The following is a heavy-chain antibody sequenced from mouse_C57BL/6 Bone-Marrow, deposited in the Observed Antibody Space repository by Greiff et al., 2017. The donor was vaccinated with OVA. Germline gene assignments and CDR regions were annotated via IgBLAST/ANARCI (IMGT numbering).Heavy chain of an antibody. CDR1: GFTFSSYA. CDR3: ASYDYDGGGAWFAY. V-gene: IGHV5-4*01. J-gene: IGHJ3*01. Sequence: EVQLVESGGGLVKPGGSLKLSCAASGFTFSSYALSWVRQTPEKRLEWVATISDGGSYTYYPDNVKGRFTISRDNAKNNLYLQMSHLKSEDTAMYYCASYDYDGGGAWFAYWGQGTLVTVSA. CDR2: ISDGGSYT. D-gene: IGHD2-4*01.